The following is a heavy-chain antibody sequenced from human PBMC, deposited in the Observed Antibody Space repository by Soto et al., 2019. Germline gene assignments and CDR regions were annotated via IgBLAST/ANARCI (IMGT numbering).Heavy chain of an antibody. J-gene: IGHJ3*02. V-gene: IGHV4-59*08. CDR1: GGSISSYY. D-gene: IGHD2-15*01. Sequence: SEALSLTCTVSGGSISSYYWSWIRQPPGKGLEWIGYIYYSGSTNYNPSLKSRVTISVDTSKNQFSLKLSSVTAADTAVYYCARQQWLGGGSGYSDIWGQGTMVTVSS. CDR2: IYYSGST. CDR3: ARQQWLGGGSGYSDI.